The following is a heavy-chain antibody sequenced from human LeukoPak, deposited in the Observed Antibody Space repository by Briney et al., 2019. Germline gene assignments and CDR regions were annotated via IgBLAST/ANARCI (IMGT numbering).Heavy chain of an antibody. CDR1: GGSISSSSYY. Sequence: SETLSLTCTVSGGSISSSSYYWGWIRQPPGEGLEWIGSIYYSGSTYYNPSLKSRVTISVDTSKNQFSLKLSSVTAADTAVYYCARAMAGGWFDPWGQGTLVTVSS. CDR3: ARAMAGGWFDP. V-gene: IGHV4-39*01. D-gene: IGHD5-18*01. J-gene: IGHJ5*02. CDR2: IYYSGST.